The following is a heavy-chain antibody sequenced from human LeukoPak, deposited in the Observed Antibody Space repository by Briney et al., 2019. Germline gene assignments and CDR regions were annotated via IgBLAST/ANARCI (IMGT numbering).Heavy chain of an antibody. CDR3: FLSSFYYYMDV. CDR2: IRSKHYGGTT. J-gene: IGHJ6*03. D-gene: IGHD2/OR15-2a*01. V-gene: IGHV3-49*04. CDR1: GFTFGDFP. Sequence: PGRSLRLSCTTSGFTFGDFPMSWVRQAPGKGLEWVGFIRSKHYGGTTEYAASVKGRFTISRDDSKSIAYLQMNSLKTEDTAVYYCFLSSFYYYMDVWGKGTTVTVSS.